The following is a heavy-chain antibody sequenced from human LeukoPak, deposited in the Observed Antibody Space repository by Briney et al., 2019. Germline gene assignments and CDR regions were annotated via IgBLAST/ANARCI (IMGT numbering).Heavy chain of an antibody. CDR1: GFTFSSYW. D-gene: IGHD2-2*01. CDR2: IKQDGSEK. Sequence: GGTLRLSCAASGFTFSSYWMSWVRQAPGKGLEWVANIKQDGSEKYYVDSVKGRFTISRDNAKNSLYLQMNSLRAEDTAVYYCARDRVVVVPAARYGMDVWGQGPSATVSS. CDR3: ARDRVVVVPAARYGMDV. J-gene: IGHJ6*02. V-gene: IGHV3-7*04.